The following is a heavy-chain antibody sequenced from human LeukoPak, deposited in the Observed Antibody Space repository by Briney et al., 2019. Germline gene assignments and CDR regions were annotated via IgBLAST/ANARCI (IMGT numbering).Heavy chain of an antibody. V-gene: IGHV4-59*12. CDR1: GGSISGYY. Sequence: SETLSLTCTVSGGSISGYYWSWIRQPPGKGLEWVGYISYSGSTNYNPFLKSRVTISVDTSKNQFSLKLSSVTAADTAVYYCAEQGGYSSRYYDYWGQGTLVTVSS. J-gene: IGHJ4*02. CDR3: AEQGGYSSRYYDY. CDR2: ISYSGST. D-gene: IGHD6-13*01.